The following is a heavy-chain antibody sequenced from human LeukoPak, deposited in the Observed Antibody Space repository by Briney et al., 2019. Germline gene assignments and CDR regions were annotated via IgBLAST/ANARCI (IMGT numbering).Heavy chain of an antibody. D-gene: IGHD4-17*01. CDR1: GGSNSSSSYY. CDR3: ASRERGYGDYDDAFDI. Sequence: PSETLSLTCTVSGGSNSSSSYYWGWIRQPPGKGLEWNGSIYYSGSTYYNPSLKSRVTISVDTSKNQFSLKLSSVTAADTAVYYCASRERGYGDYDDAFDIWGQGTMVTVSS. V-gene: IGHV4-39*01. J-gene: IGHJ3*02. CDR2: IYYSGST.